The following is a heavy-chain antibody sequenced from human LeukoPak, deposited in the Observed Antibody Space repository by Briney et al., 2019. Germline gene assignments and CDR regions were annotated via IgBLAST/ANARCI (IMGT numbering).Heavy chain of an antibody. J-gene: IGHJ4*02. D-gene: IGHD3-10*01. Sequence: PSETLSLTCTVSGGSISSSSYYWGWIRQPPGKGLEWIGSIYYSGSTYYNPSLKSRVTISVDTSKNQFSLKLSSVTAADTAVYYCARFYGSGSCFDYWGQGTLVTVSS. CDR3: ARFYGSGSCFDY. V-gene: IGHV4-39*07. CDR2: IYYSGST. CDR1: GGSISSSSYY.